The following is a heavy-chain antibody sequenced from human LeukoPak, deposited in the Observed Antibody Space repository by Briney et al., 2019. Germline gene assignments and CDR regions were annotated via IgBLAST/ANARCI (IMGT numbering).Heavy chain of an antibody. Sequence: GGSLRLSCAASGFTFTDFYMSWIRQAPGRGLEWVSYISSSSNTIYYADPVKGRFTISRDNAKNSLYLQMNSLRAEDTAVYYCARGGYSFLGYWGQGTLVTVSS. CDR2: ISSSSNTI. D-gene: IGHD5-18*01. J-gene: IGHJ4*02. CDR1: GFTFTDFY. CDR3: ARGGYSFLGY. V-gene: IGHV3-11*01.